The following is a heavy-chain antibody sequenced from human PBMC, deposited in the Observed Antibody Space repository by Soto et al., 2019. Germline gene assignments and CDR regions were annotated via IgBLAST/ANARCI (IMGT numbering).Heavy chain of an antibody. CDR3: ATSEGSSASLEIYYYYYYGMDV. Sequence: QVQLVQSGAEVKKPGSSVKVSCKASGGTFSSYAISWVRQAPGQGLEWMGGIIPISGTANYAQKFQGRVTITADESTSTAYMELSSLRSEDTAVYYCATSEGSSASLEIYYYYYYGMDVWCQGTTVTVSS. D-gene: IGHD2-2*01. CDR2: IIPISGTA. CDR1: GGTFSSYA. V-gene: IGHV1-69*01. J-gene: IGHJ6*02.